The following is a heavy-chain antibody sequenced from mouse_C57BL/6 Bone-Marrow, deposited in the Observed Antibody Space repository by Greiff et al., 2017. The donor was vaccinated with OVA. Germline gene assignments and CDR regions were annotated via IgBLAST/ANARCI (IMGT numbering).Heavy chain of an antibody. CDR1: GFTFSDFY. Sequence: EVKLVDSGGGLVQSGRSLRLSCATSGFTFSDFYMEWVRQAPGKGLEWIAASRNKANDYTTEYSASVKGRFIVSRDTSQSILYLQMNALRAEDTAIYYCARDAYYGNLGYAMDYWGQGTSVTVSS. CDR3: ARDAYYGNLGYAMDY. J-gene: IGHJ4*01. CDR2: SRNKANDYTT. V-gene: IGHV7-1*01. D-gene: IGHD2-1*01.